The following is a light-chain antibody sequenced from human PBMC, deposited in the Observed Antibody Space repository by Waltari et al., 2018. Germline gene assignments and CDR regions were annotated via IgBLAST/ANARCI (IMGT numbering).Light chain of an antibody. CDR2: DVR. CDR3: SSYTRIGTVV. V-gene: IGLV2-14*03. Sequence: QSALTQPASVSGSPGQSITISCTGSSSDVGAYNFVSWHQQHPGNPPKLMIYDVRDRPSGVSTRFPGSNSCNTAALTVSGRQAEDEAEYYCSSYTRIGTVVFGGETKVTVL. CDR1: SSDVGAYNF. J-gene: IGLJ2*01.